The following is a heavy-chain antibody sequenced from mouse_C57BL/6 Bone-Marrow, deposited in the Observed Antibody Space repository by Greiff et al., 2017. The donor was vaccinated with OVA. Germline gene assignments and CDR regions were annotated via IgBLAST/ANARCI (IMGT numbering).Heavy chain of an antibody. CDR3: VRHQGYGYFDY. V-gene: IGHV10-1*01. J-gene: IGHJ2*01. Sequence: EVNVVESGGGLVQPKGSLKLSCAASGFSFNTYAMNWVRQAPGKGLEWVARIRSKSNNYATYYADSVKDRFTISRDDSESMLYLQMNNLKTEDTAMYYCVRHQGYGYFDYWGQGTTLTVSS. CDR1: GFSFNTYA. D-gene: IGHD1-1*02. CDR2: IRSKSNNYAT.